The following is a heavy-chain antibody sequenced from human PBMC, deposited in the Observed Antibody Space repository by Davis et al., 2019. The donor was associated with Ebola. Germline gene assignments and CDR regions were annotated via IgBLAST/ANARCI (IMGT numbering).Heavy chain of an antibody. D-gene: IGHD6-6*01. Sequence: GGSLRLSCAASGFTFSGSAMHWVRQASGKGLEWVGRIRSKANSYATAYAASVKGRFTISRDDSKNTAYLQMNSLKTEDTAVYFCTTDRGIAVRPLFDCWGQGTLVTVSS. CDR2: IRSKANSYAT. V-gene: IGHV3-73*01. CDR3: TTDRGIAVRPLFDC. CDR1: GFTFSGSA. J-gene: IGHJ4*02.